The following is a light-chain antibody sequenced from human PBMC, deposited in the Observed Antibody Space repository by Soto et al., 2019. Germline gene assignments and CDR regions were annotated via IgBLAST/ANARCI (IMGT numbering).Light chain of an antibody. CDR2: DAS. CDR1: QTIGSW. Sequence: DIQMTQSPSTLSASVGDRVTISCRASQTIGSWLAWYQQKPGKAPKLLIYDASRLESGVPSNFSGSGSGTDFTLTIDSLQPEDFATYYCQQLNSYPITFGQGTRLEIK. CDR3: QQLNSYPIT. V-gene: IGKV1-5*01. J-gene: IGKJ5*01.